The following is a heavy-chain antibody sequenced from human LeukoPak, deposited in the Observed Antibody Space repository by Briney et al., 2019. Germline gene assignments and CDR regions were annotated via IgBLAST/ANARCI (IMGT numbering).Heavy chain of an antibody. CDR1: GFTFSTYS. J-gene: IGHJ6*03. D-gene: IGHD1-7*01. V-gene: IGHV3-48*04. CDR3: ARGDNWNSYYYYYMDV. CDR2: ISTSSSI. Sequence: GGSLRLSCEASGFTFSTYSMNWVRQAPGKGLEWVSYISTSSSIYYAVSVKGRFTISRDNAKNSLHLQMNSLRAEETAMYYCARGDNWNSYYYYYMDVWGKGTTVTVSS.